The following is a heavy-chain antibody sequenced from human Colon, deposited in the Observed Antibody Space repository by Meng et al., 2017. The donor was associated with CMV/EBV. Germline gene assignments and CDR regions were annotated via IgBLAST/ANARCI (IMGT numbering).Heavy chain of an antibody. D-gene: IGHD5-18*01. J-gene: IGHJ4*02. CDR1: GFSLHNGWG. CDR3: GRHSLTILTD. Sequence: QITLKFFCTTLGQPTQPVTLTWYFYGFSLHNGWGVAWVPQHQGKAPELLACIHWDDDKRYTSSLTNRLIITKDTSKNQVFISMTDLDPADTGTFYCGRHSLTILTDWGQGALVTVSS. V-gene: IGHV2-5*02. CDR2: IHWDDDK.